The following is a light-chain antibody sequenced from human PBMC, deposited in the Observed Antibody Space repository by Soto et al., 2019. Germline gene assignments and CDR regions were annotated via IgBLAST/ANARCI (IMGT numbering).Light chain of an antibody. CDR3: QQYNKWPRT. CDR1: QSVSSN. Sequence: LVLTQSPGTLSLCRWEGATLSGRASQSVSSNLAWYQQKPGQAPRLLIYGASTRATGIPARFSGSGSGTEFTLTISCLQSDGFAVYCCQQYNKWPRTFGQGTKVDI. CDR2: GAS. V-gene: IGKV3-15*01. J-gene: IGKJ1*01.